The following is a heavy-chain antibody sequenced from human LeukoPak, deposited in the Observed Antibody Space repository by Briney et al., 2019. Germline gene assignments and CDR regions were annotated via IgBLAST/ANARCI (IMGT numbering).Heavy chain of an antibody. CDR3: ARDSYCSSTSCYMALDY. J-gene: IGHJ4*02. CDR1: GFTFSSYA. CDR2: ISYDGSNK. V-gene: IGHV3-30*04. Sequence: GGSLRLSCAASGFTFSSYAMHWVRQAPGKGLEWVAVISYDGSNKYYADSVKGRFTISRDNSKNTLYLQMNSLRAEDTAVHYCARDSYCSSTSCYMALDYWGQGTLVTVSS. D-gene: IGHD2-2*02.